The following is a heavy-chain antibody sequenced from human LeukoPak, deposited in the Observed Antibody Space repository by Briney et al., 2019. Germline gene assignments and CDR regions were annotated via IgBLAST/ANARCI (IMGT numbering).Heavy chain of an antibody. CDR1: GDTFSSYA. CDR3: ARGPSDDYGDYNTFDI. D-gene: IGHD4-17*01. Sequence: SVKVSCKASGDTFSSYAISWVRQAPGQGLEWMGRIIPIFGTANYAQMFQDRVTITADESTNTAYMELSSLRSEDTAVYYCARGPSDDYGDYNTFDIWGQGTMVTVSS. V-gene: IGHV1-69*13. J-gene: IGHJ3*02. CDR2: IIPIFGTA.